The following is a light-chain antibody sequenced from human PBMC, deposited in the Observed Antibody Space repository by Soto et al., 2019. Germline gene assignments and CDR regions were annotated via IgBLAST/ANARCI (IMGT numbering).Light chain of an antibody. V-gene: IGLV2-14*01. CDR2: DVS. CDR1: SSDIGDYNY. CDR3: SSSTTTTSRVV. J-gene: IGLJ3*02. Sequence: QSALTQPASVSGSPGQSITISCTGTSSDIGDYNYVSWYQQYPGKVPKLVIYDVSHRPSGVSNRFSGSKSGNTASLTISWLQAEDEADYYCSSSTTTTSRVVFGGGTKLTVL.